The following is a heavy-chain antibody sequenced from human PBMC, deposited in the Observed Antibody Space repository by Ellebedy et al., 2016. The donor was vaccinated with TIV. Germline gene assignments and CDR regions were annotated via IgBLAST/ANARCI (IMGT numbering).Heavy chain of an antibody. D-gene: IGHD3-3*01. V-gene: IGHV4-30-4*01. Sequence: SETLSLXCTVSGGSISSGDYYWSWIRQPPGKGPEWIGYIYYSGSTYYNPSLKSRVTISVDTSKNQFSLKLSSVTAADTAVYYCARVPRKAIFGVVITYAFDIWGQGTMVTVSS. CDR1: GGSISSGDYY. CDR3: ARVPRKAIFGVVITYAFDI. J-gene: IGHJ3*02. CDR2: IYYSGST.